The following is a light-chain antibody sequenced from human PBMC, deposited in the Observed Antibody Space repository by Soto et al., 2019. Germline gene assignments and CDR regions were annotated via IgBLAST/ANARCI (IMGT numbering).Light chain of an antibody. CDR2: ANN. J-gene: IGLJ2*01. Sequence: QSVLTQPPSVSGTPGQRVSISCSGSRSNIGINAVDWYHQLPGTAPQVLIYANNQRPSWVPDRFSGSKSGTSASLAINGLQSDDEAHYYCAAWDDSLNGLVFGGGTQLTVL. CDR1: RSNIGINA. V-gene: IGLV1-44*01. CDR3: AAWDDSLNGLV.